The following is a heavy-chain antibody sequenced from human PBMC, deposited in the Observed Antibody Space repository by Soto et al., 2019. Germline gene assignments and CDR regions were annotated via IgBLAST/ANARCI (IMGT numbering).Heavy chain of an antibody. CDR3: ARSGYYDSSGYYVRPDY. CDR1: GGSISSSSYY. Sequence: SETLSLTCTVSGGSISSSSYYWGWIRQPPGKGLEWIGSIYYSGSTYYNPSLKSRVTISVDTSKNQFSLKLSSVTAADTAVYYCARSGYYDSSGYYVRPDYWGQGTLVTVSS. V-gene: IGHV4-39*01. CDR2: IYYSGST. D-gene: IGHD3-22*01. J-gene: IGHJ4*02.